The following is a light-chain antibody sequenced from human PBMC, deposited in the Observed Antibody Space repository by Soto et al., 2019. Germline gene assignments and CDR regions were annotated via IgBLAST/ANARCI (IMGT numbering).Light chain of an antibody. Sequence: QSVLTQSPSASASLGASVKVTCTLSSGHSSYAIAWHQQQPEKGPRYLMKLNSDGSHTKGDGIPDRFSGSSSGAERYLTISSLQSEDEADYYCQTWDTGTNYIFGTGTTLTVL. CDR1: SGHSSYA. J-gene: IGLJ1*01. CDR3: QTWDTGTNYI. V-gene: IGLV4-69*02. CDR2: LNSDGSH.